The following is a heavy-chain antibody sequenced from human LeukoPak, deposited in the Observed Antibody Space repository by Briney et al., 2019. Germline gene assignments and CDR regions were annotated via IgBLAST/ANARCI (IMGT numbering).Heavy chain of an antibody. D-gene: IGHD4-23*01. J-gene: IGHJ3*02. CDR2: IYSGGST. CDR3: ARAYGGVKLDAFDI. CDR1: GFTFSSYA. Sequence: PGGSLRLSCAASGFTFSSYAMSWVRQAPGKGLEWVSVIYSGGSTYYADSVKGRFTISRDNSKNTLYLQMNSLRAEDTAVYYCARAYGGVKLDAFDIWGQGTMVTVSS. V-gene: IGHV3-53*01.